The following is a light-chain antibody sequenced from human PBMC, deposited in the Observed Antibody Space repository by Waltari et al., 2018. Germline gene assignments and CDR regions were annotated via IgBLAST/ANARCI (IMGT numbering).Light chain of an antibody. CDR1: SSNIGNND. J-gene: IGLJ3*02. Sequence: QSVLTQPPSVSAAPGQRVTISCSGGSSNIGNNDVSWYQQFPGTAPKLLITDNNKRPFGIPDRFSGSKSGTSATLGITRLQTGDEADYYCATWDSRLSVVVFGGGTKVTVL. V-gene: IGLV1-51*01. CDR2: DNN. CDR3: ATWDSRLSVVV.